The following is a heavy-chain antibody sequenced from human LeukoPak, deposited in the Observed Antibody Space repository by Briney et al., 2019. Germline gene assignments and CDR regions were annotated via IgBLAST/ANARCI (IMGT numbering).Heavy chain of an antibody. CDR1: GGSISSYY. CDR3: ARHPPQGIAARRAFDI. D-gene: IGHD6-6*01. Sequence: SETLSLTCTVSGGSISSYYWSWIRQPPGKGLEWIGYIYYSGSTNYNPSLKSRVTISVDTSKNQFSLKLSSVTAADTAVYYCARHPPQGIAARRAFDIWGQGTMVTVSS. J-gene: IGHJ3*02. CDR2: IYYSGST. V-gene: IGHV4-59*01.